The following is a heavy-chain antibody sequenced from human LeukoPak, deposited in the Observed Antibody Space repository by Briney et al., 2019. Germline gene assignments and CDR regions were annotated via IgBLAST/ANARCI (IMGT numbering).Heavy chain of an antibody. CDR2: IYYSGGT. CDR1: GGSISSYY. CDR3: ASGYSYGFDY. V-gene: IGHV4-59*01. D-gene: IGHD5-18*01. J-gene: IGHJ4*02. Sequence: PSETLSLTCTVSGGSISSYYWSWIRQPPGKGLEWIGYIYYSGGTNYNPSLKSRVTISVDTSKNQFSLKLSSVTAADTAVYYCASGYSYGFDYWGQGALVTVSS.